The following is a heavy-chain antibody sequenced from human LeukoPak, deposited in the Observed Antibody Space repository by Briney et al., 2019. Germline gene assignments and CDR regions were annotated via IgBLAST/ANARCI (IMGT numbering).Heavy chain of an antibody. Sequence: GGSLRLSCAASGFTLSNYAMSWVRQAPGKGLEWVSSISGSGTNTYYADSVKGRFTISRDNSKNTLYLQMNSLRAEDTAVYYCAKEWNYDSSGYPNYFDYWGQGTLVTVSS. V-gene: IGHV3-23*01. CDR1: GFTLSNYA. CDR2: ISGSGTNT. CDR3: AKEWNYDSSGYPNYFDY. D-gene: IGHD3-22*01. J-gene: IGHJ4*02.